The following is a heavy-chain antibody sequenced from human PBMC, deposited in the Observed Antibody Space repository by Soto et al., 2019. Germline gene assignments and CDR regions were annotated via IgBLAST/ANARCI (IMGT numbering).Heavy chain of an antibody. D-gene: IGHD1-1*01. CDR2: INPSGGST. V-gene: IGHV1-46*03. CDR1: GYTFTSYY. Sequence: QVQLVQSGAEVKKPGASVKVSCKASGYTFTSYYIHWVLQAPGQGLEWMGRINPSGGSTNYAQKSQGRVTMTRDTSTSTLYMDLRSLRTEDTAVYYCTMRVEMDYWGQGTRVTVSS. CDR3: TMRVEMDY. J-gene: IGHJ4*02.